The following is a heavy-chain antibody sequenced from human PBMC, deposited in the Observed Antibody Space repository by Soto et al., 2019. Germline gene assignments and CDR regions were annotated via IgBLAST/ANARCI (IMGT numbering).Heavy chain of an antibody. V-gene: IGHV4-31*03. CDR1: GGSISSGGYY. CDR2: IYYSGST. CDR3: ARSLTYSYGSGSYYSYFDY. D-gene: IGHD3-10*01. Sequence: QVQLQESGPGLVKPSQTLSLTCTVSGGSISSGGYYWSWIRQHPGKGLEWIGYIYYSGSTYYNPSLKSRVTISVDTSKNQFSLKLSSVTAADTAVYYCARSLTYSYGSGSYYSYFDYWGQGTLVTVSS. J-gene: IGHJ4*02.